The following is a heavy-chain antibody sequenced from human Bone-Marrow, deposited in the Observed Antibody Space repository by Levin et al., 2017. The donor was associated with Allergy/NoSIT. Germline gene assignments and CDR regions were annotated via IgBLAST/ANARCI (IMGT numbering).Heavy chain of an antibody. CDR1: GFTFSSYS. J-gene: IGHJ4*02. CDR2: ISYDGNNK. V-gene: IGHV3-30*04. D-gene: IGHD4-17*01. Sequence: PGGSLRLSCAASGFTFSSYSMHWVRQVPGKGLEWVAVISYDGNNKKYLESVKGRFTISRDNSKNTVYLEMNSVRVEDTAVFHCATGRPDGVFWGQGTKVTVSS. CDR3: ATGRPDGVF.